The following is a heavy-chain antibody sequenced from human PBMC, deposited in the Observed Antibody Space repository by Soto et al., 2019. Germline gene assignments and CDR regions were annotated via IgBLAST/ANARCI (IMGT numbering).Heavy chain of an antibody. D-gene: IGHD3-16*01. CDR1: GGSISSYY. CDR2: IYYSGST. Sequence: QVQLQDSGPGLVKPSETLSLTCTVSGGSISSYYWSWIRQPPGKGLEWIGYIYYSGSTNYNPSLKIRVTISVDTSKNQFSLKLSSVTAADTAVYYCARTLSGWGIWFDPWGQGTLVTVSS. J-gene: IGHJ5*02. CDR3: ARTLSGWGIWFDP. V-gene: IGHV4-59*01.